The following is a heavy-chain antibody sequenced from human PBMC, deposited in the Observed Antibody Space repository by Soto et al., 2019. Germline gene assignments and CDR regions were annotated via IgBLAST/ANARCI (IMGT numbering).Heavy chain of an antibody. CDR2: IYSGGST. Sequence: EVQLVESGGGLVQPGGSLRLSCAASGFTVSSNYMSWARQAPGKGLEWVSVIYSGGSTYYADSVKGRFTISRDNSKNTLYLQMNSLRAEDTAVYYCARDLLGYCSGGSCYGSDAFDIWGQGTMVTVSS. D-gene: IGHD2-15*01. J-gene: IGHJ3*02. V-gene: IGHV3-66*01. CDR1: GFTVSSNY. CDR3: ARDLLGYCSGGSCYGSDAFDI.